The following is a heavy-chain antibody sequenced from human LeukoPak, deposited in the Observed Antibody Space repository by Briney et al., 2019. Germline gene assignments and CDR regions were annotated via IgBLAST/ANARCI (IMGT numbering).Heavy chain of an antibody. CDR2: IIPILGIA. CDR1: GGTFSSYA. Sequence: SVKVSCKASGGTFSSYAISWVRQAPGQGLEWMGRIIPILGIANYAQKFQGRVTITADKSTSTAYMELSSLRSEDTAVYYCARALIDQAAAGTRGGYYGMDVWGQGTTVTVSS. D-gene: IGHD6-13*01. J-gene: IGHJ6*02. V-gene: IGHV1-69*04. CDR3: ARALIDQAAAGTRGGYYGMDV.